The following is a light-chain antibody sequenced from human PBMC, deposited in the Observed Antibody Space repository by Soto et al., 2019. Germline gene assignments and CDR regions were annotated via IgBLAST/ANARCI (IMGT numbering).Light chain of an antibody. CDR2: DNN. CDR1: SSNIGNNY. Sequence: QSVFTQPPSVSAAPGQKVTISCSGSSSNIGNNYVSWYQQFPGTDPKLIMYDNNQRPSVIPDRFSGSKSGTSASLAITGLQTGDEADYYCGTWDSSLSAVVFGGGTKLTVI. J-gene: IGLJ2*01. CDR3: GTWDSSLSAVV. V-gene: IGLV1-51*01.